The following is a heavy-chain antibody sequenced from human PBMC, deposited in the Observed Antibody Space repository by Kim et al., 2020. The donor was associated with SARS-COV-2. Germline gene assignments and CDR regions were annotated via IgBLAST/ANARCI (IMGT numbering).Heavy chain of an antibody. CDR3: ARGLVRSWYKGWFDP. CDR1: GGSISSSSYY. CDR2: IYYSGST. Sequence: SETLSLTCTVSGGSISSSSYYWGWIRQPPGKGLEWIGSIYYSGSTYYNPSLKSRVTISVDTSKNQFSLKLSSVTAADTAVYYCARGLVRSWYKGWFDPWGQGTLVTVSS. V-gene: IGHV4-39*01. D-gene: IGHD6-13*01. J-gene: IGHJ5*02.